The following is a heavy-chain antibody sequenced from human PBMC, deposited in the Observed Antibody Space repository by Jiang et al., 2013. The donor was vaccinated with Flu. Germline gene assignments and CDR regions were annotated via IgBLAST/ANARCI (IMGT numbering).Heavy chain of an antibody. CDR1: GGSITSSDYY. CDR2: IYYSGIT. V-gene: IGHV4-30-4*01. CDR3: ARDSKASAEVGARGFIYGPLGFDP. J-gene: IGHJ5*02. D-gene: IGHD5-18*01. Sequence: GLVKPSQTLSLTCTVSGGSITSSDYYWSWIRQPPGKGLEWIGYIYYSGITFYNPSLRSRLTMSVDTSRNQFSLNLSSVTAADTAVYFCARDSKASAEVGARGFIYGPLGFDPWGQGTLVTVSA.